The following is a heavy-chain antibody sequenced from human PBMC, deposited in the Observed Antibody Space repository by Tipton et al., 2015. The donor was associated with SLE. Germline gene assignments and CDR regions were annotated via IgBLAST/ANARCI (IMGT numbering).Heavy chain of an antibody. D-gene: IGHD1-14*01. J-gene: IGHJ4*02. Sequence: QLVQSGPEVKKPGASVTVSCTGSGYSFTRYYMHWVRQAPGQGPEWMAVINPSGDTTHSGQKFQGRLTVTRDKSTGTVYMELSSLTYEDTAVYYCAPGATAQDLPHFDHWNKGTPVTVSS. CDR3: APGATAQDLPHFDH. CDR1: GYSFTRYY. CDR2: INPSGDTT. V-gene: IGHV1-46*01.